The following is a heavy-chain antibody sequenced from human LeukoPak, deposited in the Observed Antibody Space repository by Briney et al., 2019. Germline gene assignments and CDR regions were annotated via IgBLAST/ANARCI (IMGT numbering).Heavy chain of an antibody. D-gene: IGHD3-3*01. CDR1: GFTFSSYA. CDR2: ISGSGGST. V-gene: IGHV3-23*01. J-gene: IGHJ5*02. CDR3: AKDRLRFLEWPRGDWFDP. Sequence: PGGSLRLSCAASGFTFSSYAMSWVRQAPGKGLEWVSAISGSGGSTYYADSVKGRFTISRDNSKNTLYLQMSSLRAEDTAVYYCAKDRLRFLEWPRGDWFDPWGQGTLVTVSS.